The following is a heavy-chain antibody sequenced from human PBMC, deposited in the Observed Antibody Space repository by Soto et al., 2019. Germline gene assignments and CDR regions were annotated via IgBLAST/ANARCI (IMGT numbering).Heavy chain of an antibody. Sequence: QVQLVESGGGLVKPGGSLRLSCAASGFTFSDYYMSWIRQAPGKGLEWVSYIASSTNTKYADSVKGRVTISRDNAKNSLNLQMNTLTADDTAVYYSARDGDKYCSGGSCYSGYYYFAMDVWGQGTTVTVSS. CDR3: ARDGDKYCSGGSCYSGYYYFAMDV. CDR2: IASSTNT. D-gene: IGHD2-15*01. V-gene: IGHV3-11*06. CDR1: GFTFSDYY. J-gene: IGHJ6*02.